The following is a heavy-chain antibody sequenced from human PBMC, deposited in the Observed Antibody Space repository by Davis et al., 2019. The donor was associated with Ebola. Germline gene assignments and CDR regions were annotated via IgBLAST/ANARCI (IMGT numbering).Heavy chain of an antibody. CDR1: GYTFTSYG. CDR2: ISTYNGNT. D-gene: IGHD2-15*01. Sequence: ASVKVSCKASGYTFTSYGISWVRQAPGQGLEWMGWISTYNGNTNYAQKLQGRVTMTTGTSTSTAYMELRSLRSDDTAVYYCARDCSGGSCYLHFQHWGQGTLVTVSS. V-gene: IGHV1-18*01. CDR3: ARDCSGGSCYLHFQH. J-gene: IGHJ1*01.